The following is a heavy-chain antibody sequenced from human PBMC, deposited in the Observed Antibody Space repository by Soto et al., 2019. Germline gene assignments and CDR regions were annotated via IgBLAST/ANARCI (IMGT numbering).Heavy chain of an antibody. CDR3: TRCLLGGAPSYTFHGMDV. J-gene: IGHJ6*01. CDR1: GFTFSDHY. Sequence: EVQLVESGGGLVQPGGSLRLSCAASGFTFSDHYMDWFRQAPGKGLEWVARSRNRVNSHTTEYAASVKGRFTISRDESKSSLYLQMNSLTIGDTAVYYCTRCLLGGAPSYTFHGMDVWGQGTTVTVSS. CDR2: SRNRVNSHTT. D-gene: IGHD1-26*01. V-gene: IGHV3-72*01.